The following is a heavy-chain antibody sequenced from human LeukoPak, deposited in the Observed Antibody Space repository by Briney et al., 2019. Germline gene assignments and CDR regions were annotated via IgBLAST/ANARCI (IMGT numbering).Heavy chain of an antibody. D-gene: IGHD3-9*01. Sequence: SVEVSCKASGGTFSSYAISWVLQAPGQGLEWMGGIIPIFGTANYAQKFQGRVTITADESTSTAYMELSSLRSEDTAVYYCARAPYDILTGYYLYYFDYWGQGTLVTVSS. CDR3: ARAPYDILTGYYLYYFDY. CDR1: GGTFSSYA. V-gene: IGHV1-69*13. CDR2: IIPIFGTA. J-gene: IGHJ4*02.